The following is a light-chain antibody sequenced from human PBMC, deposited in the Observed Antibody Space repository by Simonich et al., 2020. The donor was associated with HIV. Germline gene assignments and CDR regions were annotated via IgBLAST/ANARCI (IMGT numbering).Light chain of an antibody. CDR1: QNVLYSSNNKNY. CDR3: QQFYSAPWT. V-gene: IGKV4-1*01. Sequence: DIVMTQSPDSLAVSLGERATINCKSSQNVLYSSNNKNYLTWYQQKPGQPPKLLIYWASTRESGVPDRFIGSGSGTDFTLTISSLQAEDVAVYYCQQFYSAPWTLGQGTKVEIK. CDR2: WAS. J-gene: IGKJ1*01.